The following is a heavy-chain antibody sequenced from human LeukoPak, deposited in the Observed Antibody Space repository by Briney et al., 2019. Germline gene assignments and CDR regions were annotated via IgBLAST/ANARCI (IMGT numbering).Heavy chain of an antibody. D-gene: IGHD3-10*01. Sequence: GGSLRLSCAASGFSVSSNYMTWVRQAPGKGLEWVSVIYSGGSTYYADSVKGRFTISRDSSKNTLYLQMNNLTAEDTAVYYCAKDDAWLRFGEWSQGTLVTVSS. J-gene: IGHJ4*02. CDR3: AKDDAWLRFGE. CDR2: IYSGGST. V-gene: IGHV3-53*01. CDR1: GFSVSSNY.